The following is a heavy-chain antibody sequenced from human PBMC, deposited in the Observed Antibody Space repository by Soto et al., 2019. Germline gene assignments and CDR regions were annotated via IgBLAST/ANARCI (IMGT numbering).Heavy chain of an antibody. D-gene: IGHD2-2*01. CDR3: ARDRFHCSSTSCYEDLWYFDL. J-gene: IGHJ2*01. V-gene: IGHV3-7*01. CDR2: IKQDGSEK. CDR1: GFTFSSYW. Sequence: GGSLRLSCAASGFTFSSYWMSWVRQAPGKGLEWVANIKQDGSEKYYVDSVKGRFTISRDNARNSLYLQMNSLRAEDTAVYYCARDRFHCSSTSCYEDLWYFDLWGRGTLVTVSS.